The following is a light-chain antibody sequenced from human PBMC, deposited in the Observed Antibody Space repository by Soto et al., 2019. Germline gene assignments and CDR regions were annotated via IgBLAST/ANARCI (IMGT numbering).Light chain of an antibody. J-gene: IGKJ2*01. Sequence: EVVMTQSPGTLSVSTGEGATLSCRASHSVDSNLAWYQQKPGQAPRLLMYGAATRPSGIPDRFSGSGSGTEFTLTISSLQSEDFAVYYCQQYSSLPHTFGQGTKLEVK. CDR3: QQYSSLPHT. CDR1: HSVDSN. V-gene: IGKV3D-15*02. CDR2: GAA.